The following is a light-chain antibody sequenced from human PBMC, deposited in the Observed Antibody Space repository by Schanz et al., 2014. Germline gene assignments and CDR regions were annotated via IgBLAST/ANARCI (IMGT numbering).Light chain of an antibody. J-gene: IGLJ3*02. CDR1: SSDVGGYNY. CDR2: DVT. Sequence: QSALTQPPSASGSPGQSVTISCTGTSSDVGGYNYVSWYQQHPGKAPKLIISDVTQRPSGVPDRFSGSKSGSTASLTISGLQDEDEGDYYCCGYRDNYIWVFGGGTKVTVL. V-gene: IGLV2-8*01. CDR3: CGYRDNYIWV.